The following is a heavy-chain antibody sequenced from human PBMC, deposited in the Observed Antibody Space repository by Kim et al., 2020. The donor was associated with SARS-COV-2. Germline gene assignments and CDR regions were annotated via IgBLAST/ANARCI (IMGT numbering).Heavy chain of an antibody. J-gene: IGHJ4*02. Sequence: PSLQSRVTISVDTSKNQFSLKLSSVTAADTAVYYCARGAVGANGGYYFDYWGQGTLVTVSS. CDR3: ARGAVGANGGYYFDY. V-gene: IGHV4-31*02. D-gene: IGHD1-26*01.